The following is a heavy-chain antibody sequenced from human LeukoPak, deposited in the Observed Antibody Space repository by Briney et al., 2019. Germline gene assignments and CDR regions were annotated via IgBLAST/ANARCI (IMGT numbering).Heavy chain of an antibody. CDR1: GGSISSYY. D-gene: IGHD6-13*01. V-gene: IGHV4-59*12. CDR2: IYYSGST. CDR3: ARDGGRSSSWYRRNWFDP. Sequence: SETLSLTCTVSGGSISSYYWSWIRQPPGKGLEWIGYIYYSGSTNYNPSLRSRVTISVDTSKNQFSLKLSSMTAADTAVYYCARDGGRSSSWYRRNWFDPWGQGTLVTVSS. J-gene: IGHJ5*02.